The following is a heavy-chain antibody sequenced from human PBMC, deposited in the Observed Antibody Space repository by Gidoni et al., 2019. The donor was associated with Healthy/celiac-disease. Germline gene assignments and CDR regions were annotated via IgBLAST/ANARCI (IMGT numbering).Heavy chain of an antibody. CDR3: AKDTGYSSNFDYGMDV. V-gene: IGHV3-30*18. Sequence: QVQLVESGGGVVQPGRSLRLSCAASGFTFSSYGMHWVRQAPGKGLEWVAVISYDGSNKYYADSVKGRFTISRDNSKNTLYLQMNSLRAEDTAVYYCAKDTGYSSNFDYGMDVWGQGTTVTVSS. J-gene: IGHJ6*02. CDR2: ISYDGSNK. D-gene: IGHD6-13*01. CDR1: GFTFSSYG.